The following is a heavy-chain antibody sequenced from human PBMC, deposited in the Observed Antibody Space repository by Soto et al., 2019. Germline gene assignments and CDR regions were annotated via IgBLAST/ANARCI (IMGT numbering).Heavy chain of an antibody. J-gene: IGHJ2*01. CDR1: GFTINNNY. V-gene: IGHV3-53*04. CDR3: ARDLRLVGFGEFDL. D-gene: IGHD3-10*01. CDR2: IYTGGTS. Sequence: EVQLVESGGGLVQPGGSLRLSCAASGFTINNNYMSWVRQAPGKGLEWVSVIYTGGTSYYADSVRGRFTISRDNSKNTLYLQMNNLRPEDTALYYCARDLRLVGFGEFDLWGRGTLVTVSS.